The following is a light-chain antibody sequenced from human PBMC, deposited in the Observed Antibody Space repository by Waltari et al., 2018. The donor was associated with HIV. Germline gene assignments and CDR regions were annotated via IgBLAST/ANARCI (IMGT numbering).Light chain of an antibody. CDR2: GTS. Sequence: VLTPSPGTLSLSPGERATLSCRASQYVTSSYFAWYQQKPGQPPRLLIFGTSTRATGIPDRFTGSGSGTDFTLTISRLEPEDFAVYSCQQYGTLPVTFGQGTKLEIK. CDR3: QQYGTLPVT. CDR1: QYVTSSY. V-gene: IGKV3-20*01. J-gene: IGKJ2*01.